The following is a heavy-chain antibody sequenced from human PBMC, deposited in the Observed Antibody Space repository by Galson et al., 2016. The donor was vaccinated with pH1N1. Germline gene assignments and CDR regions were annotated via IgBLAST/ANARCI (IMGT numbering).Heavy chain of an antibody. CDR1: GYRFSSSW. D-gene: IGHD4-17*01. CDR3: ARQNDYGDYRGDAFDI. V-gene: IGHV5-51*01. CDR2: IYLGGSHI. Sequence: QSGAEVKKPGESLKISCQGSGYRFSSSWIGWVRQMPGKGLEWMGIIYLGGSHIRYSPSFQGQVTISADKSINIVYLEWSSLKASDTATYYCARQNDYGDYRGDAFDIWGQGTVVTVSS. J-gene: IGHJ3*02.